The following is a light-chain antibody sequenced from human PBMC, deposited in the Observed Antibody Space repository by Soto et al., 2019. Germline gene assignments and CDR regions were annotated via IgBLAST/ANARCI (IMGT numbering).Light chain of an antibody. J-gene: IGLJ1*01. CDR3: SSSTTSSPYV. V-gene: IGLV2-18*02. CDR1: SSYVGSFNR. CDR2: EVN. Sequence: QSVLTQPPSVSGSPGQSVTISCTGTSSYVGSFNRVSWYQQAPGTAPKVMIYEVNKRPSGVPDRFSGSKSGNTASLTISGLQAEDEADYYCSSSTTSSPYVFGTGTKVTVL.